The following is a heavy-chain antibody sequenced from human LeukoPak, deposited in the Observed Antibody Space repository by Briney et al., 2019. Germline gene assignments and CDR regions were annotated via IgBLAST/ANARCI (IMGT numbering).Heavy chain of an antibody. CDR3: ARDPPLYSGSYQGDY. CDR1: GFTFSTYR. CDR2: ISSSSSSYI. Sequence: GGSLRLSCAASGFTFSTYRMNWVRQAPGKGLEWVSSISSSSSSYIYYADSVKGRFTISRDNAKNSLYLQMNSLRAEDTAVYYCARDPPLYSGSYQGDYWGQGTLVTVSS. V-gene: IGHV3-21*01. D-gene: IGHD1-26*01. J-gene: IGHJ4*02.